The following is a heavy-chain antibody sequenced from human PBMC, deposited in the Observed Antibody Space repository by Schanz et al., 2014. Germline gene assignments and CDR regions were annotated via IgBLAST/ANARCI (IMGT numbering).Heavy chain of an antibody. CDR3: AKAGSGWSTAGYYY. J-gene: IGHJ4*02. CDR2: VSASGGGP. Sequence: EVQLLESGGGLVQPGGSLRLSCIGSGFTFRSYALGWVRQAPGKGLEWVSLVSASGGGPFYADSVKGRFTISRDNGKNSLYLQMNSLRAEDTAVYYCAKAGSGWSTAGYYYWGQGTLVAVSS. V-gene: IGHV3-23*01. CDR1: GFTFRSYA. D-gene: IGHD6-19*01.